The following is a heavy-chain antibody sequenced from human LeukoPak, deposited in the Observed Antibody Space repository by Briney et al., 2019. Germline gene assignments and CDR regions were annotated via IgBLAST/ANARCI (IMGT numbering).Heavy chain of an antibody. V-gene: IGHV3-9*03. Sequence: QSGGSLRLSCAASGFTFSGHGMNWVRQAPGKGLEWVSGISWNSGSIGYADSVKGRFTISRDNAKNSLYLQMNSLRAEDMALYYCAKGSYGSGSYPDYWGQGTLVTVSS. CDR2: ISWNSGSI. CDR3: AKGSYGSGSYPDY. CDR1: GFTFSGHG. J-gene: IGHJ4*02. D-gene: IGHD3-10*01.